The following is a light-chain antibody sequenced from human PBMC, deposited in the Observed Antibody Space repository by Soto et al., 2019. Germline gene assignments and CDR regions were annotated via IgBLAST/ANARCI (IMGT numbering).Light chain of an antibody. V-gene: IGKV1-9*01. J-gene: IGKJ4*01. CDR1: QDISRA. CDR2: PAS. CDR3: QQLYGYPLT. Sequence: IQLTQYPSSLSATVGDRVTITCRDSQDISRALAWYQQKPGKAPNLLISPASHLQSGVPSRFSVSGSGTDFTRTINGLQPEDFATYWCQQLYGYPLTFGGGSKVEIK.